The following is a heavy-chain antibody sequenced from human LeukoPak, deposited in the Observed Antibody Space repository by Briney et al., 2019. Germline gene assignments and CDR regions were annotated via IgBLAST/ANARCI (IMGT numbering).Heavy chain of an antibody. CDR3: ARASYGDYFDY. V-gene: IGHV3-74*01. CDR2: INSDGSSI. J-gene: IGHJ4*02. D-gene: IGHD4-17*01. Sequence: PGGSLRLSCAASGFTFSSYWMHWVRQAPGKGLVWVSRINSDGSSISYADSVKGRFTISRDNAKNTLYLQMNSLRAEDTAVYYCARASYGDYFDYWGQGTLVTVSS. CDR1: GFTFSSYW.